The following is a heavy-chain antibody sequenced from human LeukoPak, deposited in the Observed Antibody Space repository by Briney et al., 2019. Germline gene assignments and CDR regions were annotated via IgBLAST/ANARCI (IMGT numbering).Heavy chain of an antibody. CDR3: ASLYGSGSYAFLYYYYGMDV. CDR2: ISSSGSTI. Sequence: GGSLRLSCAASGFTFDDYGMSWVRQAPGKGLEWVSYISSSGSTIYYADSVKGRFTISRDNAKNSLYLQMNSLRAEDTAVYYCASLYGSGSYAFLYYYYGMDVWGQGTTVTVSS. J-gene: IGHJ6*01. D-gene: IGHD3-10*01. CDR1: GFTFDDYG. V-gene: IGHV3-48*03.